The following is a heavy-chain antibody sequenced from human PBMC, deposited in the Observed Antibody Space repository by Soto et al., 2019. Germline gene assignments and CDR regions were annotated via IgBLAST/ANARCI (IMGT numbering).Heavy chain of an antibody. CDR1: GGSISSSSCY. Sequence: LEILSLTCTVSGGSISSSSCYWGWIRQPPGKGLEWIGSIYYSGSTYYNPSLESRVTISVDTSRNQFSLKLSSVTAADTAVYYCVRQYAGVGYYYYYMDVWGKGTTVTVSS. V-gene: IGHV4-39*01. CDR3: VRQYAGVGYYYYYMDV. J-gene: IGHJ6*03. CDR2: IYYSGST. D-gene: IGHD2-2*01.